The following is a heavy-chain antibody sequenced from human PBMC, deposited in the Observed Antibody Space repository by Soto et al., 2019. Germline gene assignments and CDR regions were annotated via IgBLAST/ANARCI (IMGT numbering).Heavy chain of an antibody. D-gene: IGHD6-19*01. CDR3: ARLVPGTWFGDY. V-gene: IGHV3-23*01. CDR2: TSDGST. Sequence: EVQLLGSEGGSVQPGGSLRLSCAASGFTISNYGMTWVRQAPGKGLEWLSATSDGSTFYRESVKGRFTMSRDDSINMLFLHMSSLRAEDTATYYCARLVPGTWFGDYWGQGILLSVSS. CDR1: GFTISNYG. J-gene: IGHJ4*02.